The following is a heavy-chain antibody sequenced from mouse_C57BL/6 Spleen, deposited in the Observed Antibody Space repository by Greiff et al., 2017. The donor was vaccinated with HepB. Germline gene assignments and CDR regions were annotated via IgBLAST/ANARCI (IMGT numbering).Heavy chain of an antibody. CDR2: IYPGDGDT. D-gene: IGHD2-4*01. V-gene: IGHV1-80*01. Sequence: QVHVKQSGAELVKPGASVKISCKASGYAFSSYWMNWVKQRPGKGLEWIGQIYPGDGDTNYNGKFKGKATLTADKSSSTAYMQLSSLTSEDSAVYFCARFDYDGTGFAYWGQGTLVTVSA. CDR1: GYAFSSYW. J-gene: IGHJ3*01. CDR3: ARFDYDGTGFAY.